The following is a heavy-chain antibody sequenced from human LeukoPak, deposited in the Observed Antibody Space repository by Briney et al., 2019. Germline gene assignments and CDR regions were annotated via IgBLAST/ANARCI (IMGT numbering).Heavy chain of an antibody. V-gene: IGHV3-30-3*01. Sequence: GGSLRLSCAASGFTFSIYAMHWVRQAPGKGLEWVSLISYDGANKYSADSVKGRFTISRDNAKNSLYLQMNSLRAEDTALYYCYGSGGYWGQGTLVTVSS. J-gene: IGHJ4*02. CDR3: YGSGGY. D-gene: IGHD3-10*01. CDR2: ISYDGANK. CDR1: GFTFSIYA.